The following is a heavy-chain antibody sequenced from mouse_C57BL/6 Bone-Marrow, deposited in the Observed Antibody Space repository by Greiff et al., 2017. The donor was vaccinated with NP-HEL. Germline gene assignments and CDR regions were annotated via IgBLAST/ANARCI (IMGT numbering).Heavy chain of an antibody. CDR3: TRGGTTVADY. J-gene: IGHJ2*01. CDR2: IYPANSAT. V-gene: IGHV1-5*01. CDR1: GYTFTSYW. D-gene: IGHD1-1*01. Sequence: VQLQQSGTVLARPGASVKMSCKTSGYTFTSYWMHWVKQRHGQGLEWIGAIYPANSATSYNQKFKGKAKLTAVTSASTAYMELSSLTNEDSAVYYCTRGGTTVADYWGQGTTLTVSS.